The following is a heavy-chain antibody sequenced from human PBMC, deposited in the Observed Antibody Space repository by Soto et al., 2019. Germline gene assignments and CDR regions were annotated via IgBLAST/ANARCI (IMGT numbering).Heavy chain of an antibody. D-gene: IGHD3-3*01. CDR3: AKDSPYYDFWSGYLDYYGMDV. J-gene: IGHJ6*02. Sequence: GGSLRLSCAASGFTFSSYAMSWVRQAPGKGLEWVSAISGSGGSTYYADSVKGRFTISRDNSKNTLYLQMNSLRAEDTAVYYCAKDSPYYDFWSGYLDYYGMDVWGQGTTVTVSS. V-gene: IGHV3-23*01. CDR1: GFTFSSYA. CDR2: ISGSGGST.